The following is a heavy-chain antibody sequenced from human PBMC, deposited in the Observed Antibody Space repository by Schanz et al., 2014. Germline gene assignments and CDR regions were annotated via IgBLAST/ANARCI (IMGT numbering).Heavy chain of an antibody. J-gene: IGHJ4*02. CDR3: AKSQGSSFDS. D-gene: IGHD6-13*01. Sequence: EVHLLESGGGLVEPGGSLRLSCATSGFSLDIFAVSWVRQAPGKGLEWVSSFNDGGVNKYYADSVKGRFTISSDNSKSTLYLQMSSLRAEDTAVYYCAKSQGSSFDSWGLGTLVTVSS. CDR1: GFSLDIFA. V-gene: IGHV3-23*01. CDR2: FNDGGVNK.